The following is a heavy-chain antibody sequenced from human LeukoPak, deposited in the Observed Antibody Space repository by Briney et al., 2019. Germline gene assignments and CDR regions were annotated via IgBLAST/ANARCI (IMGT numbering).Heavy chain of an antibody. CDR1: GFTFDAYW. J-gene: IGHJ4*02. CDR2: IKQDGNEK. Sequence: GGSLRLSCAASGFTFDAYWMSWVRQAPGKGLERVANIKQDGNEKYYVDSVKGRFTIYRDNAKNSLYLQMNSLRADDTAVYYCARDPLTQNDYWGQGTLVAVSS. V-gene: IGHV3-7*01. D-gene: IGHD1-14*01. CDR3: ARDPLTQNDY.